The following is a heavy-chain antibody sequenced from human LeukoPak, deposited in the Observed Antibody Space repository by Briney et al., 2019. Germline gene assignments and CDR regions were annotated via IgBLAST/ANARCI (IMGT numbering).Heavy chain of an antibody. CDR1: GFTFSRHG. V-gene: IGHV3-30*18. J-gene: IGHJ5*02. CDR2: VSPDGRTK. CDR3: TKAGRILFSPFDP. D-gene: IGHD2-15*01. Sequence: ERSLRLSCAASGFTFSRHGMHLVRQAPGKGLEWAAVVSPDGRTKYHTDSVKGRFTISRDNSKNTLYLQMNSLRAEDTAVYYCTKAGRILFSPFDPWGQGTLVTVSS.